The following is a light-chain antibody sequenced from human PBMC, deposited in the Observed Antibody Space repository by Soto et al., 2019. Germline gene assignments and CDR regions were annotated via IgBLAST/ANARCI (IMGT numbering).Light chain of an antibody. V-gene: IGLV2-8*01. Sequence: QSALTQPPSASGSPGQSVTISCTGTSSDVGGYNYVSWYQKHPGRAPKLMIFEVNQRPSGVPDRFSGSKSGITASLTVSGLQTEDEADYYCTSFAGMNNFVVFGGGTKLTVL. CDR2: EVN. J-gene: IGLJ2*01. CDR1: SSDVGGYNY. CDR3: TSFAGMNNFVV.